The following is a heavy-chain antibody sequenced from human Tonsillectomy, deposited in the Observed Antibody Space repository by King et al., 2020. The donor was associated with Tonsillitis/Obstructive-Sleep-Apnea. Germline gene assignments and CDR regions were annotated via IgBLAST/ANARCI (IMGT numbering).Heavy chain of an antibody. Sequence: VQLVQSGGGLVQPGGSLRLSCAASGFTFSSYAMSWVRQAPGKGLEWVSAISGSGGSTYYADSVKGRFTISRDNSKNTLYLQMNSLRAEDTAVYYCAHYYYGSGRYYGHVDYWGQGTLVTVSS. CDR1: GFTFSSYA. J-gene: IGHJ4*02. CDR3: AHYYYGSGRYYGHVDY. CDR2: ISGSGGST. V-gene: IGHV3-23*04. D-gene: IGHD3-10*01.